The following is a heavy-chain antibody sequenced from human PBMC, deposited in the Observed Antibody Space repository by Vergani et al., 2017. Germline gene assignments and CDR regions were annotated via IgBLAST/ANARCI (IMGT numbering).Heavy chain of an antibody. J-gene: IGHJ4*02. D-gene: IGHD5-12*01. V-gene: IGHV1-46*01. Sequence: QVQLVQSGAEVKKPGASVKVSCKASGYTFTSYYMHWVRQAPGQGLEWMGIINPSGGSTSYAQKFQGRVTMTRDKSTSTVYMELSSLRSEDTAVYYCARDRVSGYDCGYWGQGTLVTVSS. CDR3: ARDRVSGYDCGY. CDR1: GYTFTSYY. CDR2: INPSGGST.